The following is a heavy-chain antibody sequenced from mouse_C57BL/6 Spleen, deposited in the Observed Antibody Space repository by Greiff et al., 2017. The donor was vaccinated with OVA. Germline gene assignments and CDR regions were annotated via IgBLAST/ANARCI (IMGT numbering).Heavy chain of an antibody. V-gene: IGHV1-72*01. Sequence: QVQLQQPGAELVKPGASVKLSCKASGYTFTSYWMHWVKQRPGRGLEWIGRIDPYSGCTNYNEKFKSKATLTVDKPSSTAYMQLSSLTSEDSAVYYCERDYSIYAGFAYWGQGTMVTVSA. CDR3: ERDYSIYAGFAY. CDR1: GYTFTSYW. CDR2: IDPYSGCT. J-gene: IGHJ3*01. D-gene: IGHD2-5*01.